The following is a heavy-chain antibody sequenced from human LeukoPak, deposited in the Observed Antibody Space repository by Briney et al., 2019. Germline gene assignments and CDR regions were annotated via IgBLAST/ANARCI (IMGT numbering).Heavy chain of an antibody. J-gene: IGHJ4*02. CDR1: GGSFSGYY. CDR2: INHSGST. V-gene: IGHV4-34*01. CDR3: AREAYYDILTGYDY. Sequence: SETLSLTCAVYGGSFSGYYWSWIRQPPGKGLEWIGEINHSGSTNYNPSLKSRVTISVDTSKYQFSLKLSSVTAADTAVYYCAREAYYDILTGYDYWGQGTLVTVSS. D-gene: IGHD3-9*01.